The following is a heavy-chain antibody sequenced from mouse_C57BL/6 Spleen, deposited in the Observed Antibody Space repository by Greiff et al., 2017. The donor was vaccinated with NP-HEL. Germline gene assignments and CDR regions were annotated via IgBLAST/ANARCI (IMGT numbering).Heavy chain of an antibody. V-gene: IGHV1-82*01. D-gene: IGHD2-4*01. CDR1: GYAFSSSW. Sequence: VKLMESGPELVKPGASVKISCKASGYAFSSSWMNWVKQRPGKGLEWIGRIYPGDGDTNYNGKFKGKATLTADKSSSTAYMQLSSLTSEDSAVYFCARRDYDDAMDYWGQGTSVTVSS. J-gene: IGHJ4*01. CDR3: ARRDYDDAMDY. CDR2: IYPGDGDT.